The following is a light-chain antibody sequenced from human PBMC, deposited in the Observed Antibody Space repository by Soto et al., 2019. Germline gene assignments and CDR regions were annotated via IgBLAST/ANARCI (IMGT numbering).Light chain of an antibody. Sequence: QSALTQPASVSGSPGQSITISCTGTSSDVGGYNYVSWYQQHPGKAPKLMIYEVSNRPSGASNRFSGSKSGNTASLTISGLQAEDEADYYCSSYTSSSTWLFGGGTKLTVL. V-gene: IGLV2-14*01. CDR3: SSYTSSSTWL. CDR1: SSDVGGYNY. CDR2: EVS. J-gene: IGLJ3*02.